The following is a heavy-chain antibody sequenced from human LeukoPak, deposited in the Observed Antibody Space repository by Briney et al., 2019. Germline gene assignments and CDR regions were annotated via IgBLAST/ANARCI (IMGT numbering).Heavy chain of an antibody. D-gene: IGHD2-15*01. CDR3: ARRPNGSFDC. J-gene: IGHJ4*02. V-gene: IGHV4-39*01. Sequence: SETLSLTCTVSGGSISSGSYYWGWIRQPPGKGLEWIGSIYYSGSTYYNPSLKSRVSISIDTSKNQFSLDLRSVTAADTAVYYCARRPNGSFDCWGQGTLVTVSS. CDR2: IYYSGST. CDR1: GGSISSGSYY.